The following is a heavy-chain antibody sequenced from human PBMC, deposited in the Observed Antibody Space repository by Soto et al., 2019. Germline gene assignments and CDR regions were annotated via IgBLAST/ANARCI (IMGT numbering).Heavy chain of an antibody. CDR1: GFTFSSYW. CDR2: INSDGSST. CDR3: ARGAVAGPAGWFDP. Sequence: GGSLRLSCAASGFTFSSYWMHWVRQAPGKGLVWVSRINSDGSSTSYADSVKGRFTISRDNAKNTLYLQMDSLRAEDTAVYYCARGAVAGPAGWFDPWGQGTLVTVSS. V-gene: IGHV3-74*01. J-gene: IGHJ5*02. D-gene: IGHD6-19*01.